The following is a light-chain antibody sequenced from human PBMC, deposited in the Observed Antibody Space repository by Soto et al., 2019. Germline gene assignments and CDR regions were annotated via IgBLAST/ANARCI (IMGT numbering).Light chain of an antibody. Sequence: EIVMTQSPATLSVSPGERATLSCRASQSISSNLAWYQQKPGQAPRLLISDASTRVTGIPARFSGSGSGTEFTLTISSLQSEDFAIYYCQQYNSWPRTFGQGTKVEIK. CDR3: QQYNSWPRT. CDR2: DAS. CDR1: QSISSN. J-gene: IGKJ1*01. V-gene: IGKV3-15*01.